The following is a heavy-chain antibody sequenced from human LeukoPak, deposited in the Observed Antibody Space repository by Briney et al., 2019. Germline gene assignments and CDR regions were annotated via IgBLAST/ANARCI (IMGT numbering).Heavy chain of an antibody. CDR1: GFAFNIYA. Sequence: LAGGSLRLSCAASGFAFNIYAMSWVRQAPGKGLEWVSGISWNSGSIDYADSVKGRFTISRDNAKNSLYLQMNSLRVEDTAFYYCAKDNRRHYTSGPNPDSLHWGQGALVTVSS. CDR3: AKDNRRHYTSGPNPDSLH. CDR2: ISWNSGSI. D-gene: IGHD6-19*01. V-gene: IGHV3-9*01. J-gene: IGHJ4*02.